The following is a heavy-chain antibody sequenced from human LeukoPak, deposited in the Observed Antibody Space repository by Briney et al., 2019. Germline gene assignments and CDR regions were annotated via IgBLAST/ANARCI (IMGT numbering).Heavy chain of an antibody. J-gene: IGHJ4*02. CDR2: ISSSSTNI. D-gene: IGHD6-13*01. CDR1: GFTFSSYT. CDR3: ARDRSKEGIAAAGTPDY. V-gene: IGHV3-21*01. Sequence: GESLRLSCAASGFTFSSYTMNWVRQAPGKGLEWVSCISSSSTNIYYADSVKGRFTISRDDAKNSLYLQMNSLRAEDTAVYYCARDRSKEGIAAAGTPDYWGQGTLVTVSS.